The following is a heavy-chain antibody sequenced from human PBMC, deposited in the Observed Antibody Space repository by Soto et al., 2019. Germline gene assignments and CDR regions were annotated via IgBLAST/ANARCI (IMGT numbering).Heavy chain of an antibody. CDR2: TYSSGST. Sequence: SETLSLTCAVYGASFSSYYWSWIRQPPGKGLEWIGYTYSSGSTNYNPALKSRVTISVATSKNQLSLKLSSVTAADTAVYYCARSPPYYDSSGYPIDYWGQGTMVTVSS. J-gene: IGHJ4*02. CDR3: ARSPPYYDSSGYPIDY. D-gene: IGHD3-22*01. V-gene: IGHV4-59*01. CDR1: GASFSSYY.